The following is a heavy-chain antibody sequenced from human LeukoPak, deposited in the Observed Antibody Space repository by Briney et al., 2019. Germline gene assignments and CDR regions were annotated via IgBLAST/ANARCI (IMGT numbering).Heavy chain of an antibody. CDR3: ARGNYDFWSGYYRSFDY. J-gene: IGHJ4*02. CDR2: IYYSGST. CDR1: GGSISSYY. V-gene: IGHV4-59*01. D-gene: IGHD3-3*01. Sequence: SETLSLTCTVPGGSISSYYWSWIRQPPGKGLEWMGYIYYSGSTNYNPSLKSRVTISVDTSKNQFSLKLSSVTAADTAVYYCARGNYDFWSGYYRSFDYWGQGTLVTVSS.